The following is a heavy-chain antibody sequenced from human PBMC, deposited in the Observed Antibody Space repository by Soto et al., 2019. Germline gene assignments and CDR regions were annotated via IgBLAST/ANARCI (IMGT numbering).Heavy chain of an antibody. Sequence: SETLSLTCAVSSGSISSSNWWSWVRQPPGKGLEWIGEIYHSGSTNYNPSLKSRVTISVDKSKNQFSLKLSSVTAADTAVYYCARTKQPPYILTGWGPSYYYYMDVWGKGTTVTVSS. D-gene: IGHD3-9*01. V-gene: IGHV4-4*02. CDR1: SGSISSSNW. J-gene: IGHJ6*03. CDR3: ARTKQPPYILTGWGPSYYYYMDV. CDR2: IYHSGST.